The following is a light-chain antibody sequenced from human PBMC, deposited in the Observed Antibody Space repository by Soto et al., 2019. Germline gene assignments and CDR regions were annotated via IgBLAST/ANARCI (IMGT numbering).Light chain of an antibody. CDR3: QQYDSSPRT. J-gene: IGKJ1*01. CDR1: QSLSNSS. Sequence: EIVLTQPPGTLSMSPGERATLSCRASQSLSNSSLAWYQQKPGQAPRLLISGASSRAADIPDRFSGSGSGTDFTLTINRLEPEDFAVYYCQQYDSSPRTFGQGTKVDIK. CDR2: GAS. V-gene: IGKV3-20*01.